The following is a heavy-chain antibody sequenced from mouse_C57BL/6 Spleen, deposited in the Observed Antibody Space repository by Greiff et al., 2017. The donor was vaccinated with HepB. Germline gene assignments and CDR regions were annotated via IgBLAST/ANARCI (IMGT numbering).Heavy chain of an antibody. Sequence: QVQLKQPGTELVKPGASVKLSCKASGYTFTSYWMHWVKQRPGQGLEWIGNINPSNGGTNYNEKFKSKATLTVDKSSSTAYMQLSSLTSEDSAVYYCARHPPSYYYGSSYSYFDYWGQGTTLTVSS. CDR1: GYTFTSYW. J-gene: IGHJ2*01. V-gene: IGHV1-53*01. D-gene: IGHD1-1*01. CDR2: INPSNGGT. CDR3: ARHPPSYYYGSSYSYFDY.